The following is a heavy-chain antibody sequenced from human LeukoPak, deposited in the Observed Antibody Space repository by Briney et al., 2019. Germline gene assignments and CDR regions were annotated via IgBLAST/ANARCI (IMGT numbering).Heavy chain of an antibody. D-gene: IGHD6-13*01. CDR2: MSPNSGNT. CDR3: ARTPMSSSSTDC. CDR1: GYTFTSYY. V-gene: IGHV1-8*02. J-gene: IGHJ4*02. Sequence: ASVKVSCKASGYTFTSYYMHWVRQAPGQGLEWMGWMSPNSGNTGYTQKFQGRVTMTRNTSISTAYMELSSLGSEDTAVYFCARTPMSSSSTDCWGQGTLVTVSS.